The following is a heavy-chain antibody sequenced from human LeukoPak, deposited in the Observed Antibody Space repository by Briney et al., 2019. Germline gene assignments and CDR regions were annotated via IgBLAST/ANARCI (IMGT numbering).Heavy chain of an antibody. V-gene: IGHV3-23*01. CDR1: GFTFSTSA. CDR3: AKGYRGIEAFDV. D-gene: IGHD2-2*02. J-gene: IGHJ3*01. Sequence: GGSLRLPCAASGFTFSTSAMSWVRQAPGKGLEWVSAITGGGDYTYYADSVKGRFTISRDNPKNAVYLQMISLRAEDTAVYYCAKGYRGIEAFDVWGQGTMVTVSS. CDR2: ITGGGDYT.